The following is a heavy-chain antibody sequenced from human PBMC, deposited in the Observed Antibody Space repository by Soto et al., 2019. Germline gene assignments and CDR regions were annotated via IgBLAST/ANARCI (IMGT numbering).Heavy chain of an antibody. J-gene: IGHJ5*02. CDR2: INHSGST. CDR1: GGSFSGYY. CDR3: ARGLLWFGELLSRSWFDP. Sequence: SETLSLTCAVYGGSFSGYYWSWIRQPPGKGLEWIGEINHSGSTNYNPSLKSRVTISVDTSKNQFSLKLSSVTAADTAVYYCARGLLWFGELLSRSWFDPWGQGTLVTVSS. D-gene: IGHD3-10*01. V-gene: IGHV4-34*01.